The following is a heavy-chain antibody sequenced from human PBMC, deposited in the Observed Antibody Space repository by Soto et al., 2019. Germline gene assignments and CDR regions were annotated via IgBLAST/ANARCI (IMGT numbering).Heavy chain of an antibody. CDR2: ISYDGSNK. Sequence: VGSLRLSCAASGFTFSSYAMHWVRQAPGKGLEWVAVISYDGSNKYYADSVKGRFTISRDNSKNTLYLQMNSLRAEDTAVYYCARAGYDFWSNFDYWGQGTLVTVSS. CDR1: GFTFSSYA. D-gene: IGHD3-3*01. J-gene: IGHJ4*02. V-gene: IGHV3-30-3*01. CDR3: ARAGYDFWSNFDY.